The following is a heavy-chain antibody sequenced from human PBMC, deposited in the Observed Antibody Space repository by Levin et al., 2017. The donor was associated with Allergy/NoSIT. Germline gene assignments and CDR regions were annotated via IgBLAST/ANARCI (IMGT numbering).Heavy chain of an antibody. J-gene: IGHJ6*02. V-gene: IGHV1-8*01. CDR3: ARRASRESAKRVDYGMDV. CDR1: GYTFTSYD. CDR2: MNPNSGNT. Sequence: PMASVKVSCKASGYTFTSYDVNWVRQATGQGLEWMGWMNPNSGNTGYAQKFQGRVTMTRDNSISAAYMELRSLRSEDTAVYYCARRASRESAKRVDYGMDVWGQGTTVTVSS.